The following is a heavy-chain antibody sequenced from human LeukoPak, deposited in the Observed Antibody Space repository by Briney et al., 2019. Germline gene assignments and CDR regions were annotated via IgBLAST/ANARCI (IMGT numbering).Heavy chain of an antibody. CDR1: GFTFSSYG. CDR3: ARDESAAAGTVFDY. CDR2: IWYDGSNK. D-gene: IGHD6-13*01. J-gene: IGHJ4*02. V-gene: IGHV3-33*01. Sequence: GGSLRLSCAASGFTFSSYGMHWVRQAPGKGLEWVAVIWYDGSNKYYADSVKGRFTISRDNSKNTLYLQMNSLRAEDTAVYYCARDESAAAGTVFDYWGQGTLVTFAS.